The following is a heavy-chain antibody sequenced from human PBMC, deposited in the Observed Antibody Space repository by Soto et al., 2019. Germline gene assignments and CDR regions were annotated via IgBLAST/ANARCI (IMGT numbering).Heavy chain of an antibody. V-gene: IGHV3-30-3*01. CDR1: GFTFSSYA. CDR2: ITYDGSNI. J-gene: IGHJ4*02. Sequence: GGSLRLSCAASGFTFSSYAMHWVRQAPGKGLEWVAVITYDGSNIYYADSVKGRFTISRDNAKNTLYLQMNSLRAEDTAVYYCARDNCSGGSCYSYYWGQGTLITV. CDR3: ARDNCSGGSCYSYY. D-gene: IGHD2-15*01.